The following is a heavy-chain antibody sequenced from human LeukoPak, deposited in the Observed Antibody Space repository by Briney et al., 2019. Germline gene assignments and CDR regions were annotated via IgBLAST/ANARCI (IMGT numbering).Heavy chain of an antibody. CDR1: GFTFSDFT. CDR3: ARARMTTVTRSGMDV. Sequence: GGSLRLSCAASGFTFSDFTLNWVRQAPGKGLEWVSSISSSSTSIYYGDSVKGRFTISRDNSKNTLYLQMNSLRAEDTAVYYCARARMTTVTRSGMDVWGQGTTVTVSS. J-gene: IGHJ6*02. D-gene: IGHD4-17*01. CDR2: ISSSSTSI. V-gene: IGHV3-21*01.